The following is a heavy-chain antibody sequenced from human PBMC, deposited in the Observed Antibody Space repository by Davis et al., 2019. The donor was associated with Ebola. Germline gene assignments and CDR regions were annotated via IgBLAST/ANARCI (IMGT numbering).Heavy chain of an antibody. Sequence: GESLKISCKGSGYSFTSYWISWVRQMPGKGLEWMGRIDPSDSYTNYSPSFQGQVTISADKSISTAYLQWSSLKASDTAMYYCARSCGGDHATGWFDPWGQGTLVTVSS. CDR3: ARSCGGDHATGWFDP. V-gene: IGHV5-10-1*04. D-gene: IGHD2-21*01. CDR1: GYSFTSYW. CDR2: IDPSDSYT. J-gene: IGHJ5*02.